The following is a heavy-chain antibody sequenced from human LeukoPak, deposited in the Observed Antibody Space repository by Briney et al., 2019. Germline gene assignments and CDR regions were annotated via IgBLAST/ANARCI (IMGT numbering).Heavy chain of an antibody. CDR2: IYSGGST. D-gene: IGHD6-13*01. V-gene: IGHV3-53*01. CDR3: ASPGRVQQQLWDYYYGMDV. J-gene: IGHJ6*04. Sequence: TGGSLRLSCAASGFIVSSNYMSWVRQAPGKGLEWVSVIYSGGSTYYADSVKGRFTISRDNSKNTLYLQMNSLRAEDTAVYYCASPGRVQQQLWDYYYGMDVWGKGTTVTVSS. CDR1: GFIVSSNY.